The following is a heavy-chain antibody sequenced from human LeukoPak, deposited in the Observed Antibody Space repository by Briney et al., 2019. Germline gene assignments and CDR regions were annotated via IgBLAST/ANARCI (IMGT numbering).Heavy chain of an antibody. CDR3: ARAAGEIPTGDYYMDV. J-gene: IGHJ6*03. D-gene: IGHD4-17*01. CDR2: ISSSSSTI. CDR1: GFTFSSYS. Sequence: PGGSLRLSCAASGFTFSSYSMNWVRQAPGKGLEWVSYISSSSSTIYYADSVKGRFTISRDNAKNSLYLQMNSLRAEDTAVYYCARAAGEIPTGDYYMDVWGKGTTVTVSS. V-gene: IGHV3-48*01.